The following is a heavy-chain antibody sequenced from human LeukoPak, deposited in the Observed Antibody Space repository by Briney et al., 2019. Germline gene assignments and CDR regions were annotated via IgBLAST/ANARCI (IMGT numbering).Heavy chain of an antibody. CDR2: IKQDGSDK. CDR3: ARLTGTTGFDY. V-gene: IGHV3-7*01. CDR1: GFPFSSYW. Sequence: PGGSLRLSCAASGFPFSSYWMSWVRQAPGKGLEWVANIKQDGSDKYYVDSVKGRFTISRDNAKNSLYLQVNSLRADDTVVYYCARLTGTTGFDYWGQGTLVTVSS. D-gene: IGHD1-1*01. J-gene: IGHJ4*02.